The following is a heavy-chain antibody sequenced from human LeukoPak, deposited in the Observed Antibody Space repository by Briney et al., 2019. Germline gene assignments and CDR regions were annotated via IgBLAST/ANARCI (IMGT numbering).Heavy chain of an antibody. J-gene: IGHJ5*02. D-gene: IGHD3-3*01. CDR2: IYYSGST. V-gene: IGHV4-39*01. Sequence: SETLSLTCTVSGGSISGSSSYYWGWIRQPPGKGLEWIGSIYYSGSTYYNPSLKSRVTISVDTSKNQFSLKRSSVTAADTAVYYCARHSYYDFWSGQNWFDPWGQGTLVTVSS. CDR1: GGSISGSSSYY. CDR3: ARHSYYDFWSGQNWFDP.